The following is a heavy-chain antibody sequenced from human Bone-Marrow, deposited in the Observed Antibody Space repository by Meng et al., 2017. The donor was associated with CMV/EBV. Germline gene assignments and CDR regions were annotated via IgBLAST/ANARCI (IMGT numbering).Heavy chain of an antibody. V-gene: IGHV1-69*05. CDR2: IIPIFGTA. J-gene: IGHJ4*02. D-gene: IGHD1-26*01. CDR3: ARDRGELVGAPVV. CDR1: GYTLTELS. Sequence: SVKVSCKVSGYTLTELSMHWVRQAPGQGLEWMGGIIPIFGTANYAQKFQGRVTITTDESTSTAYMELSSLRSEDTAVYYCARDRGELVGAPVVWGQGTLVTVSS.